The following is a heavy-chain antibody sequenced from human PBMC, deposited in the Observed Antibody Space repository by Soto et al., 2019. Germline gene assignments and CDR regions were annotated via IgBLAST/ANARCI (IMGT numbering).Heavy chain of an antibody. CDR2: IIPIFGTA. D-gene: IGHD2-15*01. CDR1: GGTFSSYA. CDR3: AREGIVVVVAAPDYYYYYGMDV. J-gene: IGHJ6*02. V-gene: IGHV1-69*01. Sequence: QVQLVQSGAEVKKPGSSVKVSCKASGGTFSSYAISWVRQAPGQGLEWMGGIIPIFGTANYAQKFQGRVTSTADESTSTAYMELSSLRSEDTAVYYCAREGIVVVVAAPDYYYYYGMDVWGQGTTVTVSS.